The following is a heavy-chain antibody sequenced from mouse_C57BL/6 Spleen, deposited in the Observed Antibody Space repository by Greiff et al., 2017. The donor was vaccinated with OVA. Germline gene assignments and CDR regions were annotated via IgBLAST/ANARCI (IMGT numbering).Heavy chain of an antibody. Sequence: QVQLQQSGPELVKPGASVKISCKASGYAFSSSWMNWVKQRPGKGLEWIGRIYPGDGDTNYNGKFKGKATLTAYKSSSTAYMQLSSRTSEDSAVYFCARGEMGLLGGYAMDYWGQGTSGTVSS. V-gene: IGHV1-82*01. CDR1: GYAFSSSW. CDR3: ARGEMGLLGGYAMDY. D-gene: IGHD2-3*01. J-gene: IGHJ4*01. CDR2: IYPGDGDT.